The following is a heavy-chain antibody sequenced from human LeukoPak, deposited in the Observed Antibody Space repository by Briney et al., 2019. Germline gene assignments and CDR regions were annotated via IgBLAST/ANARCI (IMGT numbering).Heavy chain of an antibody. J-gene: IGHJ5*02. CDR3: ARGYCSGGSCHRRDWFDP. CDR1: GYTFTGYY. V-gene: IGHV1-2*02. D-gene: IGHD2-15*01. Sequence: ASVKVSCKASGYTFTGYYMHWVLQAPGQGLEWMGWINPNSGGTNYAQKFQGRVTMTRDTSISTAYMELSRLRSDDTAVYYCARGYCSGGSCHRRDWFDPWGRGTLVTVAS. CDR2: INPNSGGT.